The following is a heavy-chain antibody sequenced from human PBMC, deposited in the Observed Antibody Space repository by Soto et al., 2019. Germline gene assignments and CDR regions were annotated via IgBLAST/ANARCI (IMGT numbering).Heavy chain of an antibody. J-gene: IGHJ4*02. V-gene: IGHV4-39*02. CDR1: GGSISSSSYY. CDR3: AIEGPVTTFWGFVQY. D-gene: IGHD3-16*01. CDR2: IYYSGST. Sequence: PSETLSLTCTVSGGSISSSSYYWGWIRQPPGKGLEWIGSIYYSGSTYYNQSLKSRVTISVDTSKNQFSLKLSSVTAADTAVYYCAIEGPVTTFWGFVQYWGQGTLVTVSS.